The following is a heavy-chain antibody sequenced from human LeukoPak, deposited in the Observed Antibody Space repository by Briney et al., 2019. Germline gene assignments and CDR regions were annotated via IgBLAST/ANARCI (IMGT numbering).Heavy chain of an antibody. Sequence: PSETLSLTCTVSGGSISSYYWSWIRQPPGKGLEWIGYIYYSGSTNYNPSLKSRVTISVDTSKNQFSLKLSSVTAADTAVYYCARALYYYDRSYGYWGQGTLVTVSS. V-gene: IGHV4-59*01. J-gene: IGHJ4*02. D-gene: IGHD3-22*01. CDR3: ARALYYYDRSYGY. CDR1: GGSISSYY. CDR2: IYYSGST.